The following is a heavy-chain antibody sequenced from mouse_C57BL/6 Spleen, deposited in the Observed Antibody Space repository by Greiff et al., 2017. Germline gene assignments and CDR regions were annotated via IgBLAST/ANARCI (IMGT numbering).Heavy chain of an antibody. D-gene: IGHD1-1*01. CDR3: ARSPGSSPDD. Sequence: VQLQQSGAELVKPGASVKLSCTASGFNFTDYYMHWVKQRTEQGLEWIGRIDPEDGETKYAPTFQGKATITADTSSNTAYLQLSSLTSEDTADYYCARSPGSSPDDGGQGTTLTVSS. J-gene: IGHJ2*01. CDR2: IDPEDGET. CDR1: GFNFTDYY. V-gene: IGHV14-2*01.